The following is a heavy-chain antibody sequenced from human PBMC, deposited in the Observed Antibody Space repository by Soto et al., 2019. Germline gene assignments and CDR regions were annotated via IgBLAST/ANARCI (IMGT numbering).Heavy chain of an antibody. J-gene: IGHJ4*02. CDR2: LSYSEST. Sequence: SETLSLTCTVSGDSISGYSWSWIRQPPGKGLEWIGYLSYSESTTSTPSLKSRVTISVDTSKNQFSLELSSVTAADTAVYFCARDAGTYLTRYFDSWGQGDPVTVSS. V-gene: IGHV4-59*01. D-gene: IGHD3-10*01. CDR3: ARDAGTYLTRYFDS. CDR1: GDSISGYS.